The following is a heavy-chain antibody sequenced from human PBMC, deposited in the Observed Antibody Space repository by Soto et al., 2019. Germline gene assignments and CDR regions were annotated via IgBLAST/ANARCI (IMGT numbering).Heavy chain of an antibody. CDR1: GFTFSSYA. CDR3: AKEREPHDIVVVPAAIGGFDY. V-gene: IGHV3-23*01. D-gene: IGHD2-2*01. Sequence: GGSLRLSCAASGFTFSSYAMSWVRQAPGKGLEWVSAISGSGGSTYYADSVKGRFTISRDNSKNTLYLQMNSLRAEDTAVYYCAKEREPHDIVVVPAAIGGFDYWGQGTLVTVSS. J-gene: IGHJ4*02. CDR2: ISGSGGST.